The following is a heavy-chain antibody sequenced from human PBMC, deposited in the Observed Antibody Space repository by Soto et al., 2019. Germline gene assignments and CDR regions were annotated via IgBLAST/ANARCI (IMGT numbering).Heavy chain of an antibody. Sequence: SETLSLTCTVSGDPITSYFWSWIRQPAGKGLEWIGHMFPGGTTSHNSSLKSRVSVPIDTSKNQFSLTLTSVTAADTAVYYCARTLSGFTYGSRQFYFDYWGQGTLVTVSS. CDR2: MFPGGTT. D-gene: IGHD3-10*01. CDR3: ARTLSGFTYGSRQFYFDY. V-gene: IGHV4-4*07. CDR1: GDPITSYF. J-gene: IGHJ4*02.